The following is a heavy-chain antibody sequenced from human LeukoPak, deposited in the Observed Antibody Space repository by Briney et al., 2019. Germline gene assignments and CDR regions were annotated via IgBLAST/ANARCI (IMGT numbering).Heavy chain of an antibody. Sequence: GGSLRLSCAASGFTFSNYAMSWVRQAPGKGLEWVSAIRGSGGSTYYADSVEGRFTISRDNSKNTLYLQMNSLRAEDTAVYYCAKDGGLGGYCSGGSCYIAWGQGTLVTVSS. CDR2: IRGSGGST. V-gene: IGHV3-23*01. D-gene: IGHD2-15*01. J-gene: IGHJ5*02. CDR3: AKDGGLGGYCSGGSCYIA. CDR1: GFTFSNYA.